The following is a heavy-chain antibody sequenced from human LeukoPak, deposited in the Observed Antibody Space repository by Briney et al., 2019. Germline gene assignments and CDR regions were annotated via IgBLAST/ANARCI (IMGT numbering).Heavy chain of an antibody. D-gene: IGHD1-26*01. J-gene: IGHJ4*02. CDR1: GYTFTSYG. V-gene: IGHV1-18*01. CDR3: ARKGVGALMLDY. Sequence: ASVKVSCKACGYTFTSYGISWVRQAPGQGLEWMGWISAYNGNTNYAQKLQGRVTTTTDTSTSTAYMELRSLRSDDTAVYYCARKGVGALMLDYWGQGTLVTVSS. CDR2: ISAYNGNT.